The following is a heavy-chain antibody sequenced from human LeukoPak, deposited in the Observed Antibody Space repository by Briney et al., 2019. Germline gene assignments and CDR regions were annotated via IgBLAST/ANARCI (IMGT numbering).Heavy chain of an antibody. CDR2: IYYSGST. J-gene: IGHJ4*02. Sequence: PSETLSLTCTVSGGSISSYYWSWIRQSPGKGLEWIGHIYYSGSTNYNPSLKSRVTISVDTSKNQFSLKLSSVTAADTAVYYCVGEAAASPENFDYWGQGTLVTVSS. CDR1: GGSISSYY. V-gene: IGHV4-59*08. D-gene: IGHD3-10*01. CDR3: VGEAAASPENFDY.